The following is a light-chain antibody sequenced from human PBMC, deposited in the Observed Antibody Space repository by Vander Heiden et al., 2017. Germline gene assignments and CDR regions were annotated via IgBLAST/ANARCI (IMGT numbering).Light chain of an antibody. CDR2: AAS. Sequence: DIQMTQSPSSLSASVGDRVSITCRASQSIGRYLNWYQQKPGKAPKVLIYAASSLQSGVPSRFSGSGSGTDFTLTISRLQPEDFATYYCQQRDSTPVTFGHGTKVDIK. V-gene: IGKV1-39*01. J-gene: IGKJ3*01. CDR1: QSIGRY. CDR3: QQRDSTPVT.